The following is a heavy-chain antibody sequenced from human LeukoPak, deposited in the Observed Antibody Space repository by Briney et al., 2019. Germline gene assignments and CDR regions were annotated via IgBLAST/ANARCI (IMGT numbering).Heavy chain of an antibody. V-gene: IGHV4-39*01. Sequence: SETLSLTCTVSGGSISSSNYYWGWIRQPPGKGLEWIGNIYYSGSTYYNPSLKSRVTISVDTSKNQFSLKLSSVTDADTSVYYGASWGGPWAYYYDSSGSIDYYWGQGPLVTVSS. D-gene: IGHD3-22*01. CDR2: IYYSGST. CDR1: GGSISSSNYY. J-gene: IGHJ4*02. CDR3: ASWGGPWAYYYDSSGSIDYY.